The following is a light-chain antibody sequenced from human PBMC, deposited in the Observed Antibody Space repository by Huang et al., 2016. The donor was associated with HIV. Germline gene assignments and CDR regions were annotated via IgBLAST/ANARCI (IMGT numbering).Light chain of an antibody. J-gene: IGKJ2*01. CDR2: DAS. CDR1: QDISNY. Sequence: DIQMTQFPSSLSASVGDRVTITCQASQDISNYLNWYQQNAGKAPKLLIYDASNLETVGPSRFSGSGSGTDFTLTISSLQPEDVATYYCQQYDNVPYTFGQGTKLEIK. CDR3: QQYDNVPYT. V-gene: IGKV1-33*01.